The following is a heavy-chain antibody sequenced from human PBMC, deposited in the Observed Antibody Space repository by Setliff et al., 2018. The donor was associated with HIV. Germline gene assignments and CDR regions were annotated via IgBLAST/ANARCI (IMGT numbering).Heavy chain of an antibody. D-gene: IGHD5-12*01. CDR3: ARGYDSGCGGQGINWWDAFDD. J-gene: IGHJ4*02. Sequence: ASVKVSCKASGYTFSNYAIHWVRQAPGQRLEWMGWINAGNSNTKFSEKFQGRVLITRDTSASTVYLLLRSLKSEDTAVYYCARGYDSGCGGQGINWWDAFDDWGKGTLVTVSS. V-gene: IGHV1-3*01. CDR2: INAGNSNT. CDR1: GYTFSNYA.